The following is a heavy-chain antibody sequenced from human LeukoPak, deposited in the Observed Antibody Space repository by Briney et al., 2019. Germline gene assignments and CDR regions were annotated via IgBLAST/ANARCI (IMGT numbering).Heavy chain of an antibody. CDR3: ARATARYMDV. V-gene: IGHV4-39*01. D-gene: IGHD1-26*01. CDR1: GGSVSNRSYY. CDR2: VHYSGIT. J-gene: IGHJ6*03. Sequence: PSETLSLTCSLSGGSVSNRSYYWGWVRQPPGKGLEWIGFVHYSGITHYNLSLKSQVSISADTSNKQFSLRLTSVTAKDTAIYFCARATARYMDVWGTGITATVSS.